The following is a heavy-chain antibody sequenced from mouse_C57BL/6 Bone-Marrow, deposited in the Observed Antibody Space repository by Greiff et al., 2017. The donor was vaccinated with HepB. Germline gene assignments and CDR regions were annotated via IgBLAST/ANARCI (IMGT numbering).Heavy chain of an antibody. CDR1: GFNIKDDY. CDR2: IDPENGDT. CDR3: TSITTVVGMDY. V-gene: IGHV14-4*01. D-gene: IGHD1-1*01. J-gene: IGHJ4*01. Sequence: VQLQQSGAELVRPGASVKLSCTASGFNIKDDYMHWVNQRPEQGLEWIGWIDPENGDTEYASKFQGKATITADTSSNTAYLQLSSLTSEDTAVYDCTSITTVVGMDYWGQGTSVTVSS.